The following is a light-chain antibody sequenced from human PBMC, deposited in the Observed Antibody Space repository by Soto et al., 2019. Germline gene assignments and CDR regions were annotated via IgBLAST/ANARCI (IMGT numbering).Light chain of an antibody. CDR3: QQYNNS. V-gene: IGKV1-5*03. J-gene: IGKJ5*01. Sequence: DIQMTQSPSTLSAYVGDRVTITCRAGQSISNWLAWYQQKPGKAPKLLIYKASSLESGVPSRFSGSGSGTEFTLTISSLQPDDFATYYCQQYNNSFGQGTRLKIK. CDR2: KAS. CDR1: QSISNW.